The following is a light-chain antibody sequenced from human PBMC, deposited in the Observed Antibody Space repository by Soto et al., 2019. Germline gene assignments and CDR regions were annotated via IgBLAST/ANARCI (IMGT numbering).Light chain of an antibody. CDR3: FSYAGAGTFV. CDR2: EVN. J-gene: IGLJ1*01. V-gene: IGLV2-23*02. CDR1: SSDVGSYNL. Sequence: QSALTQPASVSGSPGQSITISCTGTSSDVGSYNLVSWFQQHPGKAPKLFIYEVNRRPSGVSDRLSGSKSANTVSLTISGLQAEDEADYYCFSYAGAGTFVFGTGSKVTVL.